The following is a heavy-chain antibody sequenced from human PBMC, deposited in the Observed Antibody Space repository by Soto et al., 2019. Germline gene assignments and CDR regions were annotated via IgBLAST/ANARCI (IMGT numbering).Heavy chain of an antibody. Sequence: ASVKVSCKASGGGNLRDYRTTWVRRAPGQGLEWMGGISAYHGSAHYAQRLQGRVTITTDTSTSTAYMELRSLRSDDTAVYYCARVRQLVGYFYYYMDVWGKGTTVTVSS. D-gene: IGHD6-6*01. V-gene: IGHV1-18*04. CDR3: ARVRQLVGYFYYYMDV. CDR2: ISAYHGSA. CDR1: GGGNLRDYR. J-gene: IGHJ6*03.